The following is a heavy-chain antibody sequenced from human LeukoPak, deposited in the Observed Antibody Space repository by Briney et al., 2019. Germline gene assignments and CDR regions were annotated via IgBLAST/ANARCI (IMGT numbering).Heavy chain of an antibody. J-gene: IGHJ4*02. CDR2: IHNSGST. V-gene: IGHV4-59*01. CDR1: GLTFSGSW. CDR3: ARGIRGAADY. Sequence: GSLRLSCAVSGLTFSGSWITWIRQAPGKGLEWIGYIHNSGSTMYNPSLKSRLAMSLDTSKNQFSLNLNSVTAADTAVYYCARGIRGAADYWGQGTLVTVSS. D-gene: IGHD3-16*01.